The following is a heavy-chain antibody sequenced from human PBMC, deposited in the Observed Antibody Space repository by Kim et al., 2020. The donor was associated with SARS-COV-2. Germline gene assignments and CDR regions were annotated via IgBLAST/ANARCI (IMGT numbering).Heavy chain of an antibody. CDR3: VRVLLGAGGYFQY. J-gene: IGHJ1*01. CDR1: GFIFSSYW. D-gene: IGHD1-26*01. Sequence: GGSLRLSCAGSGFIFSSYWMQWVRQAPGKGLVWVSRITSDGNSATYADSVKGRFTIAKDNAKNTLYLQMDSLRADDTAVYYCVRVLLGAGGYFQYWGQGALVSVSS. CDR2: ITSDGNSA. V-gene: IGHV3-74*01.